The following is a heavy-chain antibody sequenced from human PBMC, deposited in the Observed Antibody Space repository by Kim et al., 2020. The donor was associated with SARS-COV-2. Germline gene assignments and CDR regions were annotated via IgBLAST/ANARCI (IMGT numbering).Heavy chain of an antibody. D-gene: IGHD3-10*01. Sequence: SETLSLTCAVSGGSISSSNWWSWVRQPPGKGLEWIGEIYHSGSTNYNPSLKSRVTISVDKSKNQFSLKLSSVTAADTAVYYCARAPMVLRPQGEYFDYWGQGTLVTVSS. J-gene: IGHJ4*02. CDR3: ARAPMVLRPQGEYFDY. CDR1: GGSISSSNW. V-gene: IGHV4-4*02. CDR2: IYHSGST.